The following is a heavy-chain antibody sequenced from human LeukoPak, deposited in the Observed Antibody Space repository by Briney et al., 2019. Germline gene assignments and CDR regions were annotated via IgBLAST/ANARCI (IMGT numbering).Heavy chain of an antibody. V-gene: IGHV3-23*01. CDR1: GFTFSSCA. D-gene: IGHD1-14*01. CDR2: ISGSGDKR. J-gene: IGHJ4*02. Sequence: GGSLRLSCAASGFTFSSCAMNWVRQVPGKGLEWVSSISGSGDKRYYADSVKGRFTISRDNSKNTLYLQMNSLRAEDTAVYYCAKPARTDYADYWGQGTQVTVSS. CDR3: AKPARTDYADY.